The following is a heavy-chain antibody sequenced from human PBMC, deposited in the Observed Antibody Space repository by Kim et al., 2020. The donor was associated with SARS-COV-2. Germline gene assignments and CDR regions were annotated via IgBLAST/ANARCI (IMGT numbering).Heavy chain of an antibody. CDR1: GDRVSSNSAA. CDR2: TYYRSKWYN. J-gene: IGHJ6*02. D-gene: IGHD2-21*02. CDR3: ARDGGGGDYGYYYYYYGMDV. Sequence: SQTLSLTCAISGDRVSSNSAAWNWIRQSPSRGLEWLGRTYYRSKWYNDYAVSVKSRITINPDTSKNQFSLQLNSVTPEDTAVYYCARDGGGGDYGYYYYYYGMDVWGQGTTVTVSS. V-gene: IGHV6-1*01.